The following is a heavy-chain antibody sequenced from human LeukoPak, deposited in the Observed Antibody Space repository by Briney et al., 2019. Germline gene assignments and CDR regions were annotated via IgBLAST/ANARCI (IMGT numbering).Heavy chain of an antibody. Sequence: SETLSLTCIVSGGSISNYYWNWIRQPPGKGLEWIGYINYIRTTDYNPSLKSRVTISLDTSKNRFSLKLSSVTAADTAVYYCVRDGRGYCSSSSVCYSWFDPWGQGTLVAVSS. D-gene: IGHD2-2*01. V-gene: IGHV4-59*12. CDR3: VRDGRGYCSSSSVCYSWFDP. CDR1: GGSISNYY. J-gene: IGHJ5*02. CDR2: INYIRTT.